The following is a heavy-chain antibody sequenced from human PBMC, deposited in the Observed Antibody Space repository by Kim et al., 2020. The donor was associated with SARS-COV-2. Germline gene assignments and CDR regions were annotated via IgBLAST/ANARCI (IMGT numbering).Heavy chain of an antibody. J-gene: IGHJ6*02. CDR3: ARLRRGYCTNGVCYTNDYYYGMDV. V-gene: IGHV4-39*01. D-gene: IGHD2-8*01. Sequence: SETLSLTCTVSGGSISSSSYYWGWIRQPPGKGLEWIGSIYYSGSTYYNPSLKSRVTISVDTSKNQFSLKLSSVTAADTAVYYCARLRRGYCTNGVCYTNDYYYGMDVWGQGTTVTVSS. CDR2: IYYSGST. CDR1: GGSISSSSYY.